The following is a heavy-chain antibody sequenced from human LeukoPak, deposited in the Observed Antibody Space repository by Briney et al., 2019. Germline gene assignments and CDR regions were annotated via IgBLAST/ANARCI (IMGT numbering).Heavy chain of an antibody. J-gene: IGHJ2*01. CDR3: AKELGGPLFDP. D-gene: IGHD3-10*01. Sequence: PGGSLRLSCAASGFIFSNYGMHWVRQAPGKGLEWVANIKQDGSEKYYVDSVKGRFTISRDNARNSLYLQMNSLRTEDTALYYCAKELGGPLFDPWGRGTLVTVSS. CDR2: IKQDGSEK. CDR1: GFIFSNYG. V-gene: IGHV3-7*03.